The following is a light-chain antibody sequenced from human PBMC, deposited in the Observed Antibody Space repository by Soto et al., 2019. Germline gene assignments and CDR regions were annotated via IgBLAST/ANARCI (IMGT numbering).Light chain of an antibody. CDR3: ATWDSSLIAEV. V-gene: IGLV1-51*01. CDR2: DNN. Sequence: QSVLTQPPSVSAAPGQKFTISCSGSSSNIGNNFVSWYQHLPGTAPKLLIYDNNKRPSGIPDRFSGTKSGTSATLGITGLQTGDEAHYYCATWDSSLIAEVFGGGTKLTVL. J-gene: IGLJ2*01. CDR1: SSNIGNNF.